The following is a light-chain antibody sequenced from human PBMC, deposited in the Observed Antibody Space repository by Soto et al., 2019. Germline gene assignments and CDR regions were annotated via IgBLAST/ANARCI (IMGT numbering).Light chain of an antibody. Sequence: QSALTQPASVSGSPGQSITISCTGTNSDVGGYDYVSWYQQHPGKAPKLMIYEVSHRPSGVSNRFSGSRSGNTASLTISGLQAEDEVAYYCSSYTSSTTLEVFGGGTTLTVL. CDR2: EVS. CDR1: NSDVGGYDY. CDR3: SSYTSSTTLEV. J-gene: IGLJ3*02. V-gene: IGLV2-14*01.